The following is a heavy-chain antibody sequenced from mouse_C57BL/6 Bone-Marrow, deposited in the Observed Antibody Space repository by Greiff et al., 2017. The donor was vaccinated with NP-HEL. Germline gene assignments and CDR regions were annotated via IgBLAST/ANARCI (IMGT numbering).Heavy chain of an antibody. V-gene: IGHV14-3*01. J-gene: IGHJ3*01. CDR3: ARKGYYGRPWFAY. CDR2: IDPANGNT. CDR1: GFNIQNTY. Sequence: EVQLQQSVAELVRPGASVKLSCTASGFNIQNTYMHWVKQRPEQGLEWIGRIDPANGNTKYAPKFQGKATITADTSSNTAYLQLSSLTSGDTAIYYCARKGYYGRPWFAYWGQGTLVTVSA. D-gene: IGHD1-1*01.